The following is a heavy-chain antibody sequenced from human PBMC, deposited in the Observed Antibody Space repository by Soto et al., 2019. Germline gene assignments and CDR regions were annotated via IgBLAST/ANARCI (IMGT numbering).Heavy chain of an antibody. Sequence: EVQLVESGGGLVQPGGSLRLSCAASGFTFSSYEMNWVRQAPGKGLEWVSYISSSGSTIYYADSVKGRFTISRDNAKNSLYLQMNSLSAEDTAFYYCSRDVFRAATDDYWGQGTLVTVSS. D-gene: IGHD6-25*01. CDR1: GFTFSSYE. J-gene: IGHJ4*02. CDR2: ISSSGSTI. CDR3: SRDVFRAATDDY. V-gene: IGHV3-48*03.